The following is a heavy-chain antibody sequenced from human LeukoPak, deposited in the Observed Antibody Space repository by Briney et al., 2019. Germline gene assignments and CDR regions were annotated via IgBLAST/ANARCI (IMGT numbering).Heavy chain of an antibody. J-gene: IGHJ4*02. CDR2: IYHSGST. V-gene: IGHV4-59*12. CDR3: ARGPYSYGASWFDY. CDR1: GGSINNYY. Sequence: SETLSLTCSVSGGSINNYYWSWIRQPPGKGLEWIGYIYHSGSTKYNPSLKSRVTISVDTSKNQFSLKLSSVTAADTAVYYCARGPYSYGASWFDYWGQGTLVTVSS. D-gene: IGHD5-18*01.